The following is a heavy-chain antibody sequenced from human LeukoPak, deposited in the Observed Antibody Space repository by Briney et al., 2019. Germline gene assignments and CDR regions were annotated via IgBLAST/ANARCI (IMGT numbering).Heavy chain of an antibody. V-gene: IGHV3-9*01. D-gene: IGHD6-19*01. CDR3: AKDGAHSSGWYYFDY. J-gene: IGHJ4*02. Sequence: SLRLSSAASGFTFDDYAMHWVRQAPGKGLEWVSGISWNSGSIGYADSVKGRFTISRDNAKNSLYLQMNSLRAEDTALYYCAKDGAHSSGWYYFDYWGQGTLVTVPS. CDR1: GFTFDDYA. CDR2: ISWNSGSI.